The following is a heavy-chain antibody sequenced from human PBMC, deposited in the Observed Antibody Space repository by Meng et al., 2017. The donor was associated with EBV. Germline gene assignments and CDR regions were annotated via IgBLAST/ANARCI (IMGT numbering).Heavy chain of an antibody. J-gene: IGHJ4*02. CDR2: MNPTGENT. CDR3: ARACDYTGNYYYFDY. V-gene: IGHV1-46*01. D-gene: IGHD1-26*01. CDR1: GYTFSCYY. Sequence: VHVVRSVAEVRWRGGSVKVSFKASGYTFSCYYIHWVRETPGQGREWMGMMNPTGENTAYGQKFQCRVTMNRDMSTSWVYMKLSSLRHEDTALYYCARACDYTGNYYYFDYWGQGTLVTVFS.